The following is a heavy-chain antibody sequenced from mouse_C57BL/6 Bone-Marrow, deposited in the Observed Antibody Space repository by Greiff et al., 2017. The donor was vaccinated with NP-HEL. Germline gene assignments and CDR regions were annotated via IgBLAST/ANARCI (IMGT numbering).Heavy chain of an antibody. CDR1: GYSFTGYY. Sequence: VQLKESGPELVKPGASVKISCKASGYSFTGYYMNWVKQSPEKSLEWIGEINPSTGGTTYNQKFKAKATLTVDKSSSTAYMQLKSLTSEDSAVYYCSYSNYDFDYWGQGTTLTVSS. CDR2: INPSTGGT. CDR3: SYSNYDFDY. V-gene: IGHV1-42*01. J-gene: IGHJ2*01. D-gene: IGHD2-5*01.